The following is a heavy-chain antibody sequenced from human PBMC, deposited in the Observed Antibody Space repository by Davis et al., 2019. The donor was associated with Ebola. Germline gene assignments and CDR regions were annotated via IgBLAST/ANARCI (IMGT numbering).Heavy chain of an antibody. V-gene: IGHV3-7*01. J-gene: IGHJ4*02. CDR1: GFTFTTYL. CDR2: IKLDGSEK. D-gene: IGHD3-10*01. CDR3: VRSGI. Sequence: GESLKISCAASGFTFTTYLMTWVRQAPGKGLEWVANIKLDGSEKHYVDSVEGRFTISRDNARDLMYLQMNSLRVEDTAVYYCVRSGIWGQGTLVTVSS.